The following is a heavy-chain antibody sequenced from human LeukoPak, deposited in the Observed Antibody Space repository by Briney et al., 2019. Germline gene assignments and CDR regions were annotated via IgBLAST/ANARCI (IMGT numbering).Heavy chain of an antibody. CDR2: INHSGST. V-gene: IGHV4-34*01. J-gene: IGHJ4*02. CDR1: GGSFSGYY. D-gene: IGHD3-10*01. CDR3: ARAGFGLAPHRGTPFDY. Sequence: SETLSLTCAVYGGSFSGYYWSWIRQPPGKGLEWIGEINHSGSTNYNPSLKTRVTISVDTSKNQFSLKLESVTAADTAMYYCARAGFGLAPHRGTPFDYWGQGTLVTVSS.